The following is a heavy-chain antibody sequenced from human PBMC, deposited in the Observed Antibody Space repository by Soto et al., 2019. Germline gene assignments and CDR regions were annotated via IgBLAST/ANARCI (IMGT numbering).Heavy chain of an antibody. CDR3: AKGRIAVAAQYNWFDP. D-gene: IGHD6-19*01. J-gene: IGHJ5*02. V-gene: IGHV3-23*01. CDR1: GFTYISYA. Sequence: EVKLLESGGGLVQPGGSLRLSCVASGFTYISYARSWVRQAPGKGLEWVSTITGGADNTHYEDSVKGRFTISRDNANNRLSLQINSLKVGDTAVYHCAKGRIAVAAQYNWFDPWGQGTLVTVSS. CDR2: ITGGADNT.